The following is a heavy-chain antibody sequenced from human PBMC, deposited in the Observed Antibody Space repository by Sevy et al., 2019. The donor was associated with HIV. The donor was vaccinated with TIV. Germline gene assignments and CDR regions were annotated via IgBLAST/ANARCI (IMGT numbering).Heavy chain of an antibody. CDR3: AKVSDSSGYYY. V-gene: IGHV3-30*18. CDR2: ISYDGSNK. D-gene: IGHD3-22*01. CDR1: GFTFSIYG. Sequence: GGSLRLSCAASGFTFSIYGMHWVRQAPGKGLEWVAVISYDGSNKYYADSVKGRFTISRDNSKNTLYLQMNSLRAEDTAVYYCAKVSDSSGYYYWGQGTLVTVSS. J-gene: IGHJ4*02.